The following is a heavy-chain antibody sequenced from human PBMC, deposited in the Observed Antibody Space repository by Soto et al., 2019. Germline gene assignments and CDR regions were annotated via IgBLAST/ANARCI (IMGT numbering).Heavy chain of an antibody. CDR1: GFTFITYD. CDR3: ARRKERSGTYYPDL. Sequence: ASVKVSCKASGFTFITYDFSWVRQAAGEGLEWMGWMNPNNGNAGFAQKFRGRINMTRNTSISTAYLELSSLRSDDSAVYFCARRKERSGTYYPDLWGQGTQFTVSS. D-gene: IGHD1-26*01. V-gene: IGHV1-8*01. CDR2: MNPNNGNA. J-gene: IGHJ5*02.